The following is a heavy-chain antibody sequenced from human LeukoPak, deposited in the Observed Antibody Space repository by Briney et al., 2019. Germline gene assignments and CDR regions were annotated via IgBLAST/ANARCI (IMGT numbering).Heavy chain of an antibody. CDR3: TRESGAFSPFGF. CDR1: GGSIITTNW. Sequence: SSGTLSLTCGVSGGSIITTNWWSWVRQPPGKGLEWIGEVHLNGATNYNPSLESRVSMSIDKYKNQLSLKLSSVTAADTATYYCTRESGAFSPFGFWGQGTLVTVSS. D-gene: IGHD1-26*01. CDR2: VHLNGAT. V-gene: IGHV4-4*02. J-gene: IGHJ4*02.